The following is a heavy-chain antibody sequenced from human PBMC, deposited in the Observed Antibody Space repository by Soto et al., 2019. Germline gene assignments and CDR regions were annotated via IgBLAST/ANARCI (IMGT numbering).Heavy chain of an antibody. CDR2: IYYSGST. CDR3: VSESTVTDAFDI. Sequence: SETLSLTCAVFGGSFSGYYWNWIRQPPGKGLEWIGYIYYSGSTNYNPSLKSRVTISVDTSKNQFSLKLSSVTAADTAVYYCVSESTVTDAFDIWGQGTMVTVSS. D-gene: IGHD4-17*01. CDR1: GGSFSGYY. V-gene: IGHV4-59*01. J-gene: IGHJ3*02.